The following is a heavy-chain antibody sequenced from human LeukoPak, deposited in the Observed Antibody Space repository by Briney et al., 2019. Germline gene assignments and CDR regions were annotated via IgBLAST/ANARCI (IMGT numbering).Heavy chain of an antibody. V-gene: IGHV4-59*01. CDR3: ATFRPGGYFQN. Sequence: SETLSLTCTLSGGSISSDYWSWIRQPPGKRLQWIGYIYYTGSTNYDASLKSRVTISVDTSKNQFSLKLTSVTAADTAVYYCATFRPGGYFQNWGQGTLVTVSS. CDR2: IYYTGST. D-gene: IGHD2-21*01. J-gene: IGHJ1*01. CDR1: GGSISSDY.